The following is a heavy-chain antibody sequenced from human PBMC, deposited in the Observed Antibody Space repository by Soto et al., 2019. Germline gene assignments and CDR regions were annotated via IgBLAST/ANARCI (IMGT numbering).Heavy chain of an antibody. Sequence: SETQSLTCTISGASLSGDYSSWLRHPPGKGVEWIGRIYATGSTDYNPSLKSRLTMSVDMSKKQFSLTLRSVTAADTAMYYCVRDGTKNLRDWFDPWGQGILVTVSS. D-gene: IGHD1-1*01. V-gene: IGHV4-4*07. J-gene: IGHJ5*02. CDR2: IYATGST. CDR1: GASLSGDY. CDR3: VRDGTKNLRDWFDP.